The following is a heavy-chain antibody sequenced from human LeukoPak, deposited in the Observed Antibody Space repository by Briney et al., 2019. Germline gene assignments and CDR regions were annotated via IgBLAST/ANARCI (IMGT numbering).Heavy chain of an antibody. CDR1: GFTFDDYA. J-gene: IGHJ4*02. Sequence: GGSLRLSCAASGFTFDDYAMHWVRQAPGKGLEWVSGISWNSGSIGYADSMKGRFTISRDNAKNSLYLQMNSLRAEDTALYYCAKEYYDSSGSFDYWGQGTLVTVSS. V-gene: IGHV3-9*01. CDR3: AKEYYDSSGSFDY. D-gene: IGHD3-22*01. CDR2: ISWNSGSI.